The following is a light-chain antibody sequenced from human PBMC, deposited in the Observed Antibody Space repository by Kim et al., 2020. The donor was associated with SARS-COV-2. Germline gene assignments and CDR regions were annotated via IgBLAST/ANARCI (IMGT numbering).Light chain of an antibody. CDR3: QHRSEWPSVYT. Sequence: SPAETATLPCRRTLRGSGYFDWYQHKPGPAPRLRIPDTSGRATGIPTRFSGSGCGTDSALTISSLEPEAFEVDDCQHRSEWPSVYTLGQGTKLEI. J-gene: IGKJ2*01. CDR2: DTS. V-gene: IGKV3-11*01. CDR1: LRGSGY.